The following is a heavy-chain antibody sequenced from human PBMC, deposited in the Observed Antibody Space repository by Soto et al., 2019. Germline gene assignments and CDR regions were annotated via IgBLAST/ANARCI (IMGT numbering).Heavy chain of an antibody. V-gene: IGHV3-30*18. J-gene: IGHJ4*02. D-gene: IGHD4-17*01. CDR2: ISYDGSNK. Sequence: GGSLRLSCAASGFTFSSYGMHWVRQAPGKGLEWVAVISYDGSNKYYADSVKGRFTISRDNSKNTLYLQMNSLRAEDTAVYYCAKAHDYGDSYQDYWGQGTLVTVSS. CDR1: GFTFSSYG. CDR3: AKAHDYGDSYQDY.